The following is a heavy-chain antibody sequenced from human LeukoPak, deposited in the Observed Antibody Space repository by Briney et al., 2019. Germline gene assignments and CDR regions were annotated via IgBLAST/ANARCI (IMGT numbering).Heavy chain of an antibody. CDR1: GFTFSGSA. J-gene: IGHJ3*02. CDR2: IRSKANSYAT. Sequence: PGGSLRLSCAASGFTFSGSAMHWVRQASGKGLEWVGRIRSKANSYATAYAASVKGRFTISRDDSKNTAYLQMNSLETEDTAVYYCTAQIRQGAFDIWGQGTMVTVSS. CDR3: TAQIRQGAFDI. V-gene: IGHV3-73*01. D-gene: IGHD4-17*01.